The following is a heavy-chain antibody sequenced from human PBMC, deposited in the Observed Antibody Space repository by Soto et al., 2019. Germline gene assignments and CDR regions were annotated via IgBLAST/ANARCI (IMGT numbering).Heavy chain of an antibody. D-gene: IGHD4-17*01. CDR2: VYHTGTT. V-gene: IGHV4-4*02. CDR1: GDSISGSRW. Sequence: SETLSLTCAVSGDSISGSRWWSWVRQSPGKGLDWIGEVYHTGTTRYNPSLKSRVTISVDTSRNHFSLNLNSLAAADTAVYYCVGNGYYSLDVWGQGTTVTVS. J-gene: IGHJ6*02. CDR3: VGNGYYSLDV.